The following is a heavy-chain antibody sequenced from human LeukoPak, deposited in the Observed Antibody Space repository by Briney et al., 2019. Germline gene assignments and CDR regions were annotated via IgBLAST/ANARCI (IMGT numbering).Heavy chain of an antibody. CDR1: GFSFNTYA. J-gene: IGHJ4*02. CDR2: ISNDGSQK. V-gene: IGHV3-30*03. D-gene: IGHD3-16*01. CDR3: ARDPPSRGTRYFDY. Sequence: GGSLRLSCAGSGFSFNTYAIHWVRQAPGKGLEWVAGISNDGSQKYYADSVKGRFTISRDNSKNSLYLQMDSLRVEDTAVYYCARDPPSRGTRYFDYWGQGTLVTVSS.